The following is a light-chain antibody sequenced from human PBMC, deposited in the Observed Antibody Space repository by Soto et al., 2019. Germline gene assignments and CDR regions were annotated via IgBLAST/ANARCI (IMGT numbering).Light chain of an antibody. J-gene: IGLJ1*01. Sequence: QSVLTQPPSASGTPGQRVTISCSGSSSNIGSNTVNWYQQLPGTAPKLLIYSSNQRPSGVPDRFSGSKSGPSASLAISGLQSEDEADYYCAAWDATLNGPVFGTGTKLTVL. CDR3: AAWDATLNGPV. CDR1: SSNIGSNT. CDR2: SSN. V-gene: IGLV1-44*01.